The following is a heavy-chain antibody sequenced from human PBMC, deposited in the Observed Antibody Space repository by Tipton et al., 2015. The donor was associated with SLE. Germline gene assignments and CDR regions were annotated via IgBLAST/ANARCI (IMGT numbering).Heavy chain of an antibody. J-gene: IGHJ3*02. D-gene: IGHD3-3*01. V-gene: IGHV4-39*07. CDR1: GGSITNSNYF. CDR3: ARDQDDFWSSFDAFDI. CDR2: IYYSGST. Sequence: TLSLTCSVSGGSITNSNYFWGWIRQPPGKGLEWIGSIYYSGSTHYNPSLKSRITISLDTSKNQFSLKLTSVTAADTAIYYCARDQDDFWSSFDAFDIWGLGTMVTVSS.